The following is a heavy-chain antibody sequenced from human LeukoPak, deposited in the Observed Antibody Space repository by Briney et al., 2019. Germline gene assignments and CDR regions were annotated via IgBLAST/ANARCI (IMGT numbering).Heavy chain of an antibody. D-gene: IGHD2-21*01. V-gene: IGHV3-43*02. Sequence: GGSLRLSCAASGFTFSDYYMSWIRQAPGKGLEWVSLISGDGGSTYYADSVKGRFTISRDNSKNSLYLQMNSPRTEDTALYYCAKDNGGIGDYYYYGMDVWGQGTTVTVSS. CDR2: ISGDGGST. CDR1: GFTFSDYY. CDR3: AKDNGGIGDYYYYGMDV. J-gene: IGHJ6*02.